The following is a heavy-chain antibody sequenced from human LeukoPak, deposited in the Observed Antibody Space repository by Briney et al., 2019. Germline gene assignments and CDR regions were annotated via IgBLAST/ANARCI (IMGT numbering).Heavy chain of an antibody. CDR3: ARRAGAYSHPYDY. CDR1: GFSFSSYE. J-gene: IGHJ4*02. Sequence: GGSLRLSCAASGFSFSSYEMNWVRQAPGKGLEWVSFIYSDNTHYSDSVKGRFTISRDNSKNTLYLQMNSLRAEDTAVYYCARRAGAYSHPYDYWGQGTLVTVSS. V-gene: IGHV3-53*01. D-gene: IGHD4/OR15-4a*01. CDR2: IYSDNT.